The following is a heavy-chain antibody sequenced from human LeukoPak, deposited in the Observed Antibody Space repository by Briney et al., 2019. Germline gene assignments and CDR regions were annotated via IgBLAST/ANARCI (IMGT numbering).Heavy chain of an antibody. CDR1: GFTFSSYE. CDR3: ARGGTLEYFQY. Sequence: PGGSLRLSCAASGFTFSSYEMNWVRQAPREGLEWVSYISSSGSTIYYADSVKGRFTISRDNAKNSLYLQMNSLRAEDTAVYYCARGGTLEYFQYWGQGTLVSVSS. V-gene: IGHV3-48*03. CDR2: ISSSGSTI. J-gene: IGHJ1*01.